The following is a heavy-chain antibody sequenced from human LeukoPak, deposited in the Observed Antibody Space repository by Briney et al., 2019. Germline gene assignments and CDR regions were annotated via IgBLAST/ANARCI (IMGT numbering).Heavy chain of an antibody. CDR3: AREKRLRLGELSLYWFDP. J-gene: IGHJ5*02. CDR2: IYSGGST. CDR1: GFTVSSNY. D-gene: IGHD3-16*02. Sequence: PGGSLRLSCAASGFTVSSNYMSCVRQAPGKGLEWVSVIYSGGSTYYADSVKGRFTICRDNSKNTLYLQMNSLRAEDTAVYYCAREKRLRLGELSLYWFDPWGQGTLVTVSS. V-gene: IGHV3-53*01.